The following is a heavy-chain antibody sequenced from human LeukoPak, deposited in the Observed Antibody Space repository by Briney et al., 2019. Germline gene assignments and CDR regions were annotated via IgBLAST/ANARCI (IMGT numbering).Heavy chain of an antibody. V-gene: IGHV3-21*01. CDR1: GFTFSTYS. J-gene: IGHJ3*02. D-gene: IGHD6-19*01. Sequence: GRSLRLSCAASGFTFSTYSMNWVRQAPEKGLEWVSSISGSSSYIYYADSVKGRFTISRDNAKNSLYLQMNSLRAEDTAVYYCARSVADGAFDIWGQGTMVTVS. CDR3: ARSVADGAFDI. CDR2: ISGSSSYI.